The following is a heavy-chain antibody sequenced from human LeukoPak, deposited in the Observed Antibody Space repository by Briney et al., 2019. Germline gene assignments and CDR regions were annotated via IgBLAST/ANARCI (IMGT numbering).Heavy chain of an antibody. CDR1: GFTFSTYA. V-gene: IGHV3-23*01. CDR3: ASRYYYDSSALSP. CDR2: ISDRGGST. Sequence: PGGSLRLSCAASGFTFSTYAMSWVRQAPGKGLEWVSDISDRGGSTFYADSVKGRFTISRDNSKNTLYLQMNSLRAEDTAMYYCASRYYYDSSALSPWGQGTLVTVSS. D-gene: IGHD3-22*01. J-gene: IGHJ5*02.